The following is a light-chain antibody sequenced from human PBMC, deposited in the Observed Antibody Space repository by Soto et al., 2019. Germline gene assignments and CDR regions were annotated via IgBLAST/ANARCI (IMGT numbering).Light chain of an antibody. CDR1: NSNVGGNA. J-gene: IGLJ2*01. CDR2: YTD. Sequence: QSVLSQPPSASETPGQRVTISCSGSNSNVGGNAVSWYQQLPGTAPKLLIYYTDHRPSGVPDRFSGSKSGTSASLAISGLQSEDEAHYYCAAWDDSLYAVVFGGGTKLTVL. V-gene: IGLV1-44*01. CDR3: AAWDDSLYAVV.